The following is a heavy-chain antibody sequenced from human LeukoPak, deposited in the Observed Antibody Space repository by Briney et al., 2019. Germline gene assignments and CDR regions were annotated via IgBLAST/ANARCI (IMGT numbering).Heavy chain of an antibody. Sequence: VGSLRLSCAASGFTFSSYAMSWVRQAPGKGLEWVSAISGSGGSTYYADSVKGRFTISRDNSKNTLYLQMNSLRAEDTAVYYCAKASLEEYGAFDIWGQGTMVTVSS. J-gene: IGHJ3*02. CDR1: GFTFSSYA. D-gene: IGHD2-8*02. CDR2: ISGSGGST. CDR3: AKASLEEYGAFDI. V-gene: IGHV3-23*01.